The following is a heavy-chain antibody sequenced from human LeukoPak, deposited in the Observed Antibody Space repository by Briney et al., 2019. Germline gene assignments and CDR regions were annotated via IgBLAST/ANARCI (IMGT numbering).Heavy chain of an antibody. CDR1: GFTFSNYT. J-gene: IGHJ6*03. CDR3: ARVPGPYLVRYFYYMDV. CDR2: ISISSTYI. V-gene: IGHV3-21*01. Sequence: GGSLRLSCAASGFTFSNYTLNWVRQAPGKGLEWVSSISISSTYIYYADSLKGRFTISRDNSKNPLYLQMSSLRAEDTAVYYCARVPGPYLVRYFYYMDVWGKGTTVTVSS. D-gene: IGHD2-2*01.